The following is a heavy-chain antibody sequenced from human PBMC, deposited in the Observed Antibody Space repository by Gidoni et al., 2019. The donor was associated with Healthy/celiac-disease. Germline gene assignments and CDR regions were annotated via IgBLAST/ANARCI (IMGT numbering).Heavy chain of an antibody. J-gene: IGHJ3*02. D-gene: IGHD5-12*01. Sequence: QVQPQESGPGLVKPSQTLSLTCTVAGGSISRGSYYWSWIRQPAGKGLEWIGRIYTSGSTNYNPSLKSRVTISVDTSKNQFSLKLSSVTAADTAVYYCARDDGDGYIYDAFDIWGQGTMVTVSS. CDR3: ARDDGDGYIYDAFDI. CDR1: GGSISRGSYY. V-gene: IGHV4-61*02. CDR2: IYTSGST.